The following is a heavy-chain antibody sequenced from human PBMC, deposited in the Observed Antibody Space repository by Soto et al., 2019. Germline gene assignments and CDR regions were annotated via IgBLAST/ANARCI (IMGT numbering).Heavy chain of an antibody. V-gene: IGHV1-3*01. CDR2: INAGNGNT. J-gene: IGHJ6*02. Sequence: ASVKVSCKASGYTFTSYAMHWVRQAPGQRLEWMGWINAGNGNTKYSQKFQGRVTITRDTSASTAYMELSSLRSEDTAVYCCAREGVTTYYYYTMDVWGQGTTVTVSS. D-gene: IGHD1-26*01. CDR3: AREGVTTYYYYTMDV. CDR1: GYTFTSYA.